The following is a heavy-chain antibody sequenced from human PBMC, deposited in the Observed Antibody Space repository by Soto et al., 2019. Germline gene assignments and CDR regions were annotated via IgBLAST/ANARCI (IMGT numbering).Heavy chain of an antibody. CDR3: AKDLYRGRFYNLFY. D-gene: IGHD1-26*01. J-gene: IGHJ4*02. CDR2: FDPEDGET. CDR1: GYTLTELS. V-gene: IGHV1-24*01. Sequence: ASVKVSCKVSGYTLTELSMHWVRQAPGKGLEWMGGFDPEDGETIYAQKFQGRVTMTEDTSTDTAYMELSSLRAEDTAVYFCAKDLYRGRFYNLFYWGQATLVTVSS.